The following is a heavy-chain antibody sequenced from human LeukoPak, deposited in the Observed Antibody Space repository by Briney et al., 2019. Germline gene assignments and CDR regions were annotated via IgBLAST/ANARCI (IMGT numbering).Heavy chain of an antibody. CDR2: IYYSGST. CDR1: GGSISSYY. D-gene: IGHD4-17*01. Sequence: SETLSLTCTVSGGSISSYYWSWIRQPPGKGLEWIGYIYYSGSTNYNPSLKSRVTISVDTSKNQFSLKLSSVTAADTAVYYCARLRYYGDYFDFDYWGQGTLVTVSS. J-gene: IGHJ4*02. CDR3: ARLRYYGDYFDFDY. V-gene: IGHV4-59*08.